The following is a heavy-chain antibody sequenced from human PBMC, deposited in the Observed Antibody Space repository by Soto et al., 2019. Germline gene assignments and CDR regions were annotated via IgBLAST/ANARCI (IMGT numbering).Heavy chain of an antibody. CDR3: ARDHLPSGYEDYYYYYGMDV. CDR2: IWYDGSNK. CDR1: GFTFSSYG. Sequence: GGSLRLSCAASGFTFSSYGMHWVRQAPGRGLEWVAVIWYDGSNKYYADSVKGRFTISRDNSKNTLYLQMNSLRAEDTAVYYCARDHLPSGYEDYYYYYGMDVWGQGTTVTVSS. D-gene: IGHD5-12*01. J-gene: IGHJ6*02. V-gene: IGHV3-33*01.